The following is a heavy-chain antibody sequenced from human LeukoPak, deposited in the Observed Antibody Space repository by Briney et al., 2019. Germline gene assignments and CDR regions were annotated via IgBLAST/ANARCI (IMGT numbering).Heavy chain of an antibody. J-gene: IGHJ4*02. D-gene: IGHD3-10*01. CDR1: GFXLSRYD. CDR2: IGTVDDT. V-gene: IGHV3-13*04. CDR3: AREVAGSGILPLDY. Sequence: GGSLRLSCGASGFXLSRYDMHWVRQATGKGLEWVSSIGTVDDTYYSGSVKGRFIVSRENAKNSLYLQMNSLTAGDTAVYYCAREVAGSGILPLDYWGQGTLVTVSS.